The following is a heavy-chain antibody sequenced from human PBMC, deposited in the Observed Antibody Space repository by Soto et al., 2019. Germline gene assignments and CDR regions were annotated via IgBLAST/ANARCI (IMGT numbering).Heavy chain of an antibody. Sequence: GASVKVSFKTSAFTFTSSPVHWVRQARGQRLEWIGWIVVGSGKTNYAQKFQERVTITRDMSTSTAYMELSSLRSEDTAVYYCAAHRGYSSSWSYYYGMDVWGQGTTVTV. CDR3: AAHRGYSSSWSYYYGMDV. CDR2: IVVGSGKT. V-gene: IGHV1-58*01. CDR1: AFTFTSSP. D-gene: IGHD6-13*01. J-gene: IGHJ6*02.